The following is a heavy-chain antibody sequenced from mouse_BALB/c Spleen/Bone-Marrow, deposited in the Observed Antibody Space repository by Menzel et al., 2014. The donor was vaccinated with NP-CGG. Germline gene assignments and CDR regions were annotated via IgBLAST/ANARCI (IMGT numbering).Heavy chain of an antibody. CDR1: GFTFSSYT. J-gene: IGHJ4*01. D-gene: IGHD1-1*01. CDR2: INNGGGST. V-gene: IGHV5-12-2*01. CDR3: ARHPIYYYGSSWGNYAMDY. Sequence: EVKLVESGGGLVQPGGSLKLSCAASGFTFSSYTMSWVRQTPEKRLEWVAYINNGGGSTHYPDTVKGRFTISRDNAKNTLYLQMSSLKSEDTAMYYCARHPIYYYGSSWGNYAMDYWGQGTSVTVSS.